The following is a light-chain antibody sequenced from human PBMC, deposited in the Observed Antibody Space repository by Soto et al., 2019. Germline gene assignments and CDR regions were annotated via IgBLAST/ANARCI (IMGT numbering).Light chain of an antibody. Sequence: QSVLAQPASVSGSPGQSVTISCTGPRSDIGDSNFISWYQHSPGKAPRLLIYEVNNRPSGVSKRFSGSKAGNTASLTISGLLDDDEADYFCASFRSGTILVFGSGTRPPS. CDR3: ASFRSGTILV. CDR2: EVN. J-gene: IGLJ1*01. V-gene: IGLV2-14*01. CDR1: RSDIGDSNF.